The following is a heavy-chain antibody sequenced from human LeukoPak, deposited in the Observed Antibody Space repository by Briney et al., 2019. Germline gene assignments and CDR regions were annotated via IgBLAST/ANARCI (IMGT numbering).Heavy chain of an antibody. CDR1: GYSISSGYY. D-gene: IGHD2-2*01. V-gene: IGHV4-38-2*01. CDR2: IYHSGST. J-gene: IGHJ3*02. CDR3: ARQLGYCSSTSCAPDAFDI. Sequence: PSETLSLTXAVSGYSISSGYYWGWIRQPPGKGLEWIGSIYHSGSTYYNPSLKSRVTISVDTSKNQFSLKLSSVTAADTAVYYCARQLGYCSSTSCAPDAFDIWGQGTMVTVSS.